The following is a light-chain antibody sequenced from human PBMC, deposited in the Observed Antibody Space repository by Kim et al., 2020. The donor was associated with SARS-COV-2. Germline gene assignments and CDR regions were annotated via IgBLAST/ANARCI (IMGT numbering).Light chain of an antibody. V-gene: IGKV1-27*01. CDR2: AAS. CDR1: RGIHNY. CDR3: QKYNTAPWT. Sequence: ASVGDRITITCRASRGIHNYLAWYQQKPGKVPKLLIYAASTLHSGVPSRFSGSGSGTDFTLIISSLQPEDVATYYCQKYNTAPWTFGQGTKVDIK. J-gene: IGKJ1*01.